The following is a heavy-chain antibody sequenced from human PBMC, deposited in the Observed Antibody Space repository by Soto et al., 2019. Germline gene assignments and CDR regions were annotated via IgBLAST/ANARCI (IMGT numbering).Heavy chain of an antibody. CDR1: GFTFSSYW. J-gene: IGHJ1*01. D-gene: IGHD3-22*01. CDR2: IKSDGSEM. CDR3: ARDMGVVITAEYFQH. Sequence: GGSLRLSCVASGFTFSSYWMSWVRQAPGKGLEWVANIKSDGSEMYYVDSVKGRFTISRDNARKSLYLQMNSLRVEDTALYYCARDMGVVITAEYFQHWGQGTLVTVSS. V-gene: IGHV3-7*03.